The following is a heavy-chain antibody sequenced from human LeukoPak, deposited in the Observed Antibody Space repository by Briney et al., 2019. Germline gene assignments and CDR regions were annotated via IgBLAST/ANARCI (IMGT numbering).Heavy chain of an antibody. D-gene: IGHD1-1*01. CDR3: ATTDFINWNGAAFDI. V-gene: IGHV1-46*01. CDR1: GYTFTSYY. J-gene: IGHJ3*02. CDR2: INPSGGST. Sequence: ASVKVSCKASGYTFTSYYMHWVRQAPGQGLEWMGIINPSGGSTSYAQKFQGRVTMTRDTSTSTVYMELSSLRSEDTAVYYCATTDFINWNGAAFDIWGQGTMVTVSS.